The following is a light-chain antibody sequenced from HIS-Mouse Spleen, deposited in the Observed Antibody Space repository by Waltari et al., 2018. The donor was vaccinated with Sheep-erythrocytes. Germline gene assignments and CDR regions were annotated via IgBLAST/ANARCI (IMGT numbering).Light chain of an antibody. CDR2: DVS. V-gene: IGLV2-11*01. CDR3: CSYAGSYNHV. CDR1: SRDVFGYYS. J-gene: IGLJ1*01. Sequence: QSALTQPRSVSGSPGQSVTIPCTGPSRDVFGYYSVSWYQQHPGKAPKLMIYDVSKRPSGVPDRFSGSKSGNTASLTISGLQAEDEADYYCCSYAGSYNHVFATGTKVTVL.